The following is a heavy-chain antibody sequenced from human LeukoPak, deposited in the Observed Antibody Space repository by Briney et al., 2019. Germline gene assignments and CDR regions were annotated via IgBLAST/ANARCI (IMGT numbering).Heavy chain of an antibody. J-gene: IGHJ4*02. CDR1: GYTFTSYG. D-gene: IGHD2-15*01. Sequence: ASVKVSCKASGYTFTSYGISWVRQAPRQRLEWMGWISAYNGNTNYAQKLQGRVTMTTDTSTSTAYMELRSLRSDDTAVYYCAREARYCSGGSCYVRPSLRYWGQGTLVTVSS. V-gene: IGHV1-18*01. CDR2: ISAYNGNT. CDR3: AREARYCSGGSCYVRPSLRY.